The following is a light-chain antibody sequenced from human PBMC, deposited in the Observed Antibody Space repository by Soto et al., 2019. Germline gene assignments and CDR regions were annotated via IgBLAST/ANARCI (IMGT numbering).Light chain of an antibody. CDR3: QQSYRTPHT. Sequence: DIQMTQFPSSLSASVGDRVTITCRASQGVSAYLLWYQQRQGRAPRLLIYSASSLVSGVPSRFSGSGSGTNFTLTISRLQPEDFAIYYCQQSYRTPHTFRQGTRLETK. J-gene: IGKJ2*01. V-gene: IGKV1-39*01. CDR1: QGVSAY. CDR2: SAS.